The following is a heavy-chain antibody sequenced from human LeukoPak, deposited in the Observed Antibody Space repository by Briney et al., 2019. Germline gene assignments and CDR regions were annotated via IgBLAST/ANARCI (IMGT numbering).Heavy chain of an antibody. CDR3: ARDGPYDSSGYFDY. CDR1: GFSFRTYA. J-gene: IGHJ4*02. V-gene: IGHV3-48*03. D-gene: IGHD3-22*01. Sequence: GGSLRLSCVASGFSFRTYAMNWVRQAPGKGLEWVSYISSSGSTIYYADSVKGRFTISRDNAKNALYLQMNSLRAEDTAVYYCARDGPYDSSGYFDYWGQGTLVTVSS. CDR2: ISSSGSTI.